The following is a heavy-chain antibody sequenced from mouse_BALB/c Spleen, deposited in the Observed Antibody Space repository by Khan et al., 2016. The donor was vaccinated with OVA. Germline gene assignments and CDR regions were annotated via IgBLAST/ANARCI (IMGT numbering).Heavy chain of an antibody. J-gene: IGHJ4*01. CDR2: INPSNGYT. Sequence: VQLQESGAELARPGASVKMSCKASGYTFTSYSMHWIKQRPGQGLEWIGNINPSNGYTNHNQKFRDKATLTADKSSSTAYMQLSSLTSEDSAVYYCARDCHYHGRRWALDYWGQGTSVTVSS. D-gene: IGHD1-1*01. CDR1: GYTFTSYS. CDR3: ARDCHYHGRRWALDY. V-gene: IGHV1-4*01.